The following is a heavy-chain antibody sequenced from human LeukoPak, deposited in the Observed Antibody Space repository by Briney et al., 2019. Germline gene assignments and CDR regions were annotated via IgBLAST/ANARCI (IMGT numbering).Heavy chain of an antibody. CDR2: IYYSGST. J-gene: IGHJ3*02. CDR1: GGSINNNY. D-gene: IGHD3-16*01. Sequence: PSETLSLTCTVSGGSINNNYWTRIRQRPGKGLEWIGYIYYSGSTNYNPSLKSRVTISVDTSKNQFSLKLSSVTAADTAVYYCARDWGVVTPHDAFDIWGQGTMVTVSS. V-gene: IGHV4-59*01. CDR3: ARDWGVVTPHDAFDI.